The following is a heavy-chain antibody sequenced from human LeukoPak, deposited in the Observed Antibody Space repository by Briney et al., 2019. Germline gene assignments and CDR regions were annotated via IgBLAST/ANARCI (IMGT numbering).Heavy chain of an antibody. V-gene: IGHV4-4*07. CDR2: IYTSGRT. D-gene: IGHD6-13*01. J-gene: IGHJ6*02. Sequence: PSETLSLTCTVSGGSISSYYWSWIRQPAGKGLEWIGRIYTSGRTNYNPSLKSRVTMSVDTSKNQFSLKLSSVTAADTAVYYCARDGSSSSWYPYYYYYYGMDVWGQGTTVTVSS. CDR1: GGSISSYY. CDR3: ARDGSSSSWYPYYYYYYGMDV.